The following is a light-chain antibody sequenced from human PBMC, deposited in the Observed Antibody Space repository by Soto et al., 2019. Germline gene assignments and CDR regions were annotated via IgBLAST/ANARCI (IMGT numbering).Light chain of an antibody. CDR3: ATWDSSLSALV. CDR2: DTD. V-gene: IGLV1-51*01. J-gene: IGLJ2*01. CDR1: SSNIARNY. Sequence: QSVLTQPPSVSAAPGQTVTISCSGSSSNIARNYVSWYQQVPGAAPKLLTYDTDKRPSEIPDRFSGSKSGTSATLGITGLHTGDEADYYCATWDSSLSALVFGGGTKVTVL.